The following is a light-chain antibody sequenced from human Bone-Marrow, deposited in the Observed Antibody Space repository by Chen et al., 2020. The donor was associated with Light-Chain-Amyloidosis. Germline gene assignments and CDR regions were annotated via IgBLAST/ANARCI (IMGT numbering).Light chain of an antibody. CDR1: ALPKQY. V-gene: IGLV3-25*03. Sequence: SSQLTQPPSVSVSPRQTARITCSGDALPKQYAYWYQQKPGQAPVLVIYKDSERPSGIPERFSGSSSGTTVTLTISGVQAEDEADYYCQSADSSGTYVVFGGGTKLTVL. J-gene: IGLJ2*01. CDR3: QSADSSGTYVV. CDR2: KDS.